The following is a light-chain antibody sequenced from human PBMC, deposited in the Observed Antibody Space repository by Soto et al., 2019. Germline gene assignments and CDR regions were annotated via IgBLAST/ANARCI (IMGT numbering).Light chain of an antibody. CDR2: AAS. Sequence: DIQMTQSPSSLSASVGDRVTISCRASQSISTYLNWYQQKPGKAPRLLIYAASSVQTGVPPRFSGSGAGTDFTLTISSLRPEDIATYFCQQSNSAPPWTFGQGTKGEIK. V-gene: IGKV1-39*01. J-gene: IGKJ1*01. CDR1: QSISTY. CDR3: QQSNSAPPWT.